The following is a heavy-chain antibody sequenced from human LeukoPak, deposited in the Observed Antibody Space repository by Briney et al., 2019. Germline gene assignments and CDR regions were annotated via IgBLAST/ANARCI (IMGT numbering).Heavy chain of an antibody. J-gene: IGHJ3*02. V-gene: IGHV5-51*01. CDR2: IYPGDSDS. CDR3: ARPQGSSSWYPAFDI. Sequence: GESLKISCKGSGYSFTSYWIAWVRQMPGKGLEWMGIIYPGDSDSKYSRSFQGQVTTSADKSISTAYLQWSSLKASDTAMYYCARPQGSSSWYPAFDIWGQGTMVTVSS. D-gene: IGHD6-13*01. CDR1: GYSFTSYW.